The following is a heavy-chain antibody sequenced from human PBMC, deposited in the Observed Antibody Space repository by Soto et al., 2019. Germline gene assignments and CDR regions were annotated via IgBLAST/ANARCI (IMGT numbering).Heavy chain of an antibody. V-gene: IGHV1-46*01. J-gene: IGHJ5*02. CDR2: INPAEGRT. CDR1: GYPFTSYH. D-gene: IGHD5-18*01. CDR3: ARGREYSFGYNWFDP. Sequence: QVQLVKSAAEVRKPGASVMLSCKTSGYPFTSYHMHWVRQAPGQGLEWMGVINPAEGRTRYSQKFQDRVTMTRDTSSSTVYMELNSLRSEDTAFYFCARGREYSFGYNWFDPWGQGTLVTVSS.